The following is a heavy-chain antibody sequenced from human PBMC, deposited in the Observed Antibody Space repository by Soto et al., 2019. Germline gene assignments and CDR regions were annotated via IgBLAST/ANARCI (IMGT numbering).Heavy chain of an antibody. Sequence: QVQLQESGPGLVKPSQTLSLTCTVSGGSISSGGYYWSWIRQHPGKGLEWIGYIYYSGSTYYNPSLRSRVTISVDTSKNQFSRKRSSVTAADTAVYYCARDRYCSGGSCYPRYAFDIWGQGTMVTVSS. CDR3: ARDRYCSGGSCYPRYAFDI. CDR1: GGSISSGGYY. V-gene: IGHV4-31*03. D-gene: IGHD2-15*01. CDR2: IYYSGST. J-gene: IGHJ3*02.